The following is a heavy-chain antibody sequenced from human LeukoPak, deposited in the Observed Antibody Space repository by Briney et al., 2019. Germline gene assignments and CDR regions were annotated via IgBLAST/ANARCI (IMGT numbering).Heavy chain of an antibody. J-gene: IGHJ4*02. Sequence: PSETLSLTCTVSGGSISSYYWSWIRQPPGKGLEWIGYIYYSGSTNYNPSLKSRVTISVDTSKSQFSLKLSSVTAADTAVYYCARGIQLWVPYFDYYFDYWGQGTLVTVSS. V-gene: IGHV4-59*01. D-gene: IGHD5-18*01. CDR2: IYYSGST. CDR3: ARGIQLWVPYFDYYFDY. CDR1: GGSISSYY.